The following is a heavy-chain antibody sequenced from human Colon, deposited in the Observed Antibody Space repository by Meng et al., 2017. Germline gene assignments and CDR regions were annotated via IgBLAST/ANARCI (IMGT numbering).Heavy chain of an antibody. D-gene: IGHD6-19*01. J-gene: IGHJ4*02. CDR2: IYLGGSP. Sequence: QVKLQESGPGLVEPSGTLSLTCEVSGGSISSSQWWSWVRQPPGKGLEWIGQIYLGGSPAYSPSLESRITMSVDKSNNQFSLRLRSVTAADTAVYYCARHGGWHFDYWGQGTLVTVSS. V-gene: IGHV4-4*02. CDR1: GGSISSSQW. CDR3: ARHGGWHFDY.